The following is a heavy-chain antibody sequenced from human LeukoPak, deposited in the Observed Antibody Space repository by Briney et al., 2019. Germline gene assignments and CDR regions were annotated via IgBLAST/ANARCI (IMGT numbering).Heavy chain of an antibody. CDR1: GYSFTSYW. J-gene: IGHJ4*02. CDR2: IYPGDSDT. D-gene: IGHD2-21*02. Sequence: GESLKISCKGSGYSFTSYWIGWARQMPGKGLEWMGIIYPGDSDTRYSPSFQGQVTISADKSISTAYLQWSSLKASDTAMYYCARAYCGGDCYWSYYFDYWGQGTLVTVSS. CDR3: ARAYCGGDCYWSYYFDY. V-gene: IGHV5-51*01.